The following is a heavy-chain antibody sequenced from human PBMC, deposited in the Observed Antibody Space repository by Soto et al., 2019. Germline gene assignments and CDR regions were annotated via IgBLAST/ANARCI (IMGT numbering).Heavy chain of an antibody. CDR1: GYTFTRYH. J-gene: IGHJ4*02. CDR3: ARDSSPPHE. CDR2: ISAYNGNT. V-gene: IGHV1-18*01. Sequence: QVQLVQSGAEVKKPGASVKVSCKASGYTFTRYHITWVRQAPGQGLEWMGWISAYNGNTNYAQKLQARVTMTTDTYTSKPNMELRRPRCAATAVYYSARDSSPPHEWGQGTLVTVSS.